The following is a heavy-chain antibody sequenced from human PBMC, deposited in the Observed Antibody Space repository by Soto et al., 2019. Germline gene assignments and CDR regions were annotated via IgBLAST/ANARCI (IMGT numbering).Heavy chain of an antibody. CDR1: GFTFSSDD. CDR3: ARVTTVTTLSDGYFDL. CDR2: IGTAGDT. V-gene: IGHV3-13*01. D-gene: IGHD4-17*01. Sequence: EVQLVESGGGLVQPVGSMRLSCAASGFTFSSDDMHWVRQVTGKGLEWGSAIGTAGDTYYPGYVKGRFTISRENAKNSLYLQMSSLRAGDTAVYYCARVTTVTTLSDGYFDLWGRGTLVTVYS. J-gene: IGHJ2*01.